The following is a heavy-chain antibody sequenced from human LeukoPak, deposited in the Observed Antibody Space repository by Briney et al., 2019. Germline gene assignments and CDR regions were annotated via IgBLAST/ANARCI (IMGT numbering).Heavy chain of an antibody. Sequence: ASVKVSCKASGGTFSSYAISWVRQAPGQGLEWMGRIIPIFGIANYAQKFQGRVTMTTDTSTSTAYMELRSLRSDDTAVYYCARDTRILSSTSSDYWGQGTLVTVSS. CDR2: IIPIFGIA. CDR3: ARDTRILSSTSSDY. D-gene: IGHD2-2*01. J-gene: IGHJ4*02. CDR1: GGTFSSYA. V-gene: IGHV1-69*04.